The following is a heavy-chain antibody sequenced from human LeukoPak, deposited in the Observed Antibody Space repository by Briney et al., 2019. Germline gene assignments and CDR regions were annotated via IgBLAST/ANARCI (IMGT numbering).Heavy chain of an antibody. D-gene: IGHD6-19*01. J-gene: IGHJ4*02. Sequence: GGSLTLSCAASGFIMRNYAMHWVRQAPGKGLESVAVITYDGIKKYYSDSVKGRFNISRDTSKSTVYLQMNTLRPEDTAVYYCVKDWGSGWGGAFDSWGQGTLAAVSS. CDR2: ITYDGIKK. CDR3: VKDWGSGWGGAFDS. CDR1: GFIMRNYA. V-gene: IGHV3-30*18.